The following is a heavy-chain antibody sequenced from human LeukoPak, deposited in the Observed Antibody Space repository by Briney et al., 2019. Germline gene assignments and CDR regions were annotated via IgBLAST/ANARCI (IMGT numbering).Heavy chain of an antibody. V-gene: IGHV3-23*01. J-gene: IGHJ4*02. Sequence: PGGSLRLSCAASGFTFSSYAMSWVRQAPGKGLEWVSAISGGGGSTYYADSVKGRFTVSRDNSKNTLYLQMNSLRAEDTAVYYCAKRSQYSSGWFVFDYWGQGTLVTVSS. CDR1: GFTFSSYA. D-gene: IGHD6-19*01. CDR2: ISGGGGST. CDR3: AKRSQYSSGWFVFDY.